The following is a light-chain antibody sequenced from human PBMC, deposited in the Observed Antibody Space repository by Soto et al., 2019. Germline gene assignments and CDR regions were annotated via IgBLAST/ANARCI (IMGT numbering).Light chain of an antibody. V-gene: IGKV1-39*01. CDR1: QSIVTY. J-gene: IGKJ5*01. CDR3: QQSYSTPPWT. Sequence: DIQMTLSPSSLSAPVGNSVNITCRASQSIVTYLNWYLQKPVKAPKLLIYAASNLQSGVPSRFSGSGSGTDFTLTISSLQPEDFATYFCQQSYSTPPWTFGQGTRLEIK. CDR2: AAS.